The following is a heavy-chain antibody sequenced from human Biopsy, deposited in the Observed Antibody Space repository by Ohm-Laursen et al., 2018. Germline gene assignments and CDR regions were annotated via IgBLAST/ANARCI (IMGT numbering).Heavy chain of an antibody. J-gene: IGHJ4*02. CDR1: GFSLSNRVVG. CDR3: AHARGYSYGYSYFDY. Sequence: THPLTLPFTFSGFSLSNRVVGVAWIRQPPGKALEWLAIIYWNNDKHFSPSLRSRLTITKDTSRNQVVLTVTNMDPVDTATYSCAHARGYSYGYSYFDYWGQGTLVTVSS. D-gene: IGHD5-18*01. CDR2: IYWNNDK. V-gene: IGHV2-5*01.